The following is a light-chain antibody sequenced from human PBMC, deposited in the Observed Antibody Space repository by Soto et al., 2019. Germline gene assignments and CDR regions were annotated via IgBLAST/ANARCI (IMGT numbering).Light chain of an antibody. CDR1: QSIDTY. CDR3: QQRTTWPALS. CDR2: DTS. V-gene: IGKV3-11*01. Sequence: EIVLTQSPGTLYLSPGERATLSCRASQSIDTYLAWYQQKPGQAPRLLIYDTSKRATGIPARFSGSGSGTDFSLTSSSLELEDFAVYYCQQRTTWPALSFGGGSRVEL. J-gene: IGKJ4*01.